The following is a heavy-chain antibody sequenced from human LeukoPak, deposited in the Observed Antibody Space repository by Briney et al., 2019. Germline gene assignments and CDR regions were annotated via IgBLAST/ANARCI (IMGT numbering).Heavy chain of an antibody. CDR2: ISRDSIYI. CDR1: GFTFSTYS. Sequence: GGSLRLSCAASGFTFSTYSMNWVRQAPGKGLEWVSSISRDSIYIHYADSVKGRFTISRDNAKNSLYLQMNSLRAEDTAVYYCARDDFGGSLYVSNTNYFDYWGQGTLVTVSS. CDR3: ARDDFGGSLYVSNTNYFDY. D-gene: IGHD1-26*01. J-gene: IGHJ4*02. V-gene: IGHV3-21*01.